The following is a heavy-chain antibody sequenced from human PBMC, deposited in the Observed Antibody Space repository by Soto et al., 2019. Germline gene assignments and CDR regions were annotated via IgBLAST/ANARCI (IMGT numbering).Heavy chain of an antibody. J-gene: IGHJ5*02. D-gene: IGHD6-19*01. Sequence: PGGSLRLSCASSGFNFSFYAMHWVRQTPGKGLEWVAVISFDGNNIYYADSVRGRFTISRDSSSSMLYLQMNNLKPEDSAIYYCARAAVVAVAGTSHNWFDPWGQGTLVTVSS. CDR2: ISFDGNNI. CDR1: GFNFSFYA. CDR3: ARAAVVAVAGTSHNWFDP. V-gene: IGHV3-30-3*01.